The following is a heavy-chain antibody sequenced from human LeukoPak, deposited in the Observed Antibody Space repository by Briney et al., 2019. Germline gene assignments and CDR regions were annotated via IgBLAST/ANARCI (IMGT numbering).Heavy chain of an antibody. J-gene: IGHJ6*02. CDR2: IYYSGST. Sequence: PSETLSLTCTDSGGSISSYYWSWIRQPPGKGLEWIEYIYYSGSTNYNPSLKSRVTISVDTSKNQFSLKLSSVTAADTAVYYCARQRYFGYYYGMDVWGQGTTVTVSS. CDR1: GGSISSYY. V-gene: IGHV4-59*08. D-gene: IGHD3-9*01. CDR3: ARQRYFGYYYGMDV.